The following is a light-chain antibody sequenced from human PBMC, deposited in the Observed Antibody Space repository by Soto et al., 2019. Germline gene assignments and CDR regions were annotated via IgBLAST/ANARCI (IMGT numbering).Light chain of an antibody. J-gene: IGKJ4*01. CDR1: QSVRSRY. CDR2: DAS. V-gene: IGKV3-20*01. Sequence: DIVLTQSPGTLSLSPGERATLSCRASQSVRSRYLAWYQQKAGEAPRLLIYDASRRATGIPDRFSGSGSGTVFTPNSSRLEPEDFAVYYCQQYGSSVTFGGGTRVEIK. CDR3: QQYGSSVT.